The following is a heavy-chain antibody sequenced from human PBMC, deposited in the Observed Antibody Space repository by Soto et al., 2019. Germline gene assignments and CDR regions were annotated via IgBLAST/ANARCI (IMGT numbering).Heavy chain of an antibody. Sequence: SETLSLTCSVSGGSIPKYYWNWIRQSPGKGLEWIGNIFHVGSANYNSSLKSRVTISVDTSKNEFSLKLNSVTAEDTAVYFCARTLSGYSYGPLDYWGRGTLVTVSS. D-gene: IGHD5-18*01. CDR3: ARTLSGYSYGPLDY. CDR2: IFHVGSA. CDR1: GGSIPKYY. V-gene: IGHV4-59*08. J-gene: IGHJ4*02.